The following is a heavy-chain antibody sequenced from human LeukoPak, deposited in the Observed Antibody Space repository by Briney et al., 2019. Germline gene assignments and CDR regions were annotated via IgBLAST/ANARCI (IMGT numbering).Heavy chain of an antibody. J-gene: IGHJ6*03. D-gene: IGHD6-6*01. CDR1: GFTFTTYA. CDR2: IQYDGNTK. CDR3: ANAAGSSSPYYYYYYMDV. V-gene: IGHV3-30*02. Sequence: PGGSLRLSCVASGFTFTTYAMHWVRQAPGKGLEWVAFIQYDGNTKYYADSVKGRFTISRDNSKNTLYLQMNSLRAEDTAVYYCANAAGSSSPYYYYYYMDVWGKGTTVTVSS.